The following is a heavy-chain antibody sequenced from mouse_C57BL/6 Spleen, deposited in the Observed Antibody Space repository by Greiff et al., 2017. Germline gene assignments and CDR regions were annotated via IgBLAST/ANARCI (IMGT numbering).Heavy chain of an antibody. CDR2: IDPSDSYT. CDR1: GYTFTSYW. V-gene: IGHV1-59*01. CDR3: ALRKPTEAWFAY. Sequence: VQLQQPGAELVRPGTSVKLSCKASGYTFTSYWMHWVKQRPGQGLEWIGVIDPSDSYTNYNQKFKGKATLTVDTSSSTAYMQLSSLTSEDSAVYYCALRKPTEAWFAYWGQGTLVTVSA. J-gene: IGHJ3*01.